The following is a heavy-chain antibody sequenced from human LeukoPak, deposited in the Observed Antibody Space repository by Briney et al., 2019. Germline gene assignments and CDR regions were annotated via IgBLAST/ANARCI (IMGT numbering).Heavy chain of an antibody. CDR3: ARVSQAIAAAAHFDY. Sequence: AGGSLRLSCAASGFTFSSYAMSWVRQAPGKGLEWVSAISGSGGSTYYADSVKGRFTISRDNSKNTLYLQMNSLRAEDTAVYYCARVSQAIAAAAHFDYWGQGTLVTVSS. J-gene: IGHJ4*02. D-gene: IGHD6-13*01. V-gene: IGHV3-23*01. CDR2: ISGSGGST. CDR1: GFTFSSYA.